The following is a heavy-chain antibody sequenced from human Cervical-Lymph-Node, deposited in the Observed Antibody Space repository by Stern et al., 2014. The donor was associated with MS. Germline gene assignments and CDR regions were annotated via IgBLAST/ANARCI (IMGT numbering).Heavy chain of an antibody. V-gene: IGHV4-61*01. CDR1: GASVTSASYY. J-gene: IGHJ4*02. Sequence: VQLLESGPGLVKPSETLSLTCTVSGASVTSASYYWTWIRQPPGKGLEXIGYISYSGSTNYNPSLKSRVTILVDTSKNQFSLKLSAVTAADTAVYYCARDPLGHYYFDYWGQGTLVTVSS. CDR3: ARDPLGHYYFDY. CDR2: ISYSGST. D-gene: IGHD3-16*01.